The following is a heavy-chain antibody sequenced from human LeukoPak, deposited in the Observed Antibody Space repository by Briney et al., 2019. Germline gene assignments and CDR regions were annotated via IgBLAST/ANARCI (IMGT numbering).Heavy chain of an antibody. J-gene: IGHJ4*02. Sequence: SETLSLTCTVSGGSISSSSYYWGWIRQPPGKGLEWIGSIYYSGSTYYNPSLKSRVTISVDTSKNQFSLKLSSVTAADTAVYYCARLGVVWFGEFFDYWGQGTLVTVSS. D-gene: IGHD3-10*01. CDR3: ARLGVVWFGEFFDY. CDR2: IYYSGST. CDR1: GGSISSSSYY. V-gene: IGHV4-39*01.